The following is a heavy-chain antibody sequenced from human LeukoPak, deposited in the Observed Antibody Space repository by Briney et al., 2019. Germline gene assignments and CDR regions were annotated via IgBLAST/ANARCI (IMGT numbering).Heavy chain of an antibody. Sequence: GGSLRLSCAASGFIFNNRWMTWVRQAPGKGLEWVANIKGDGSETNYADSVKGRFTIPRDNAKNSLFLQMNSLRAEDTALYYCARGSPLDNWGQGTPVTVSS. J-gene: IGHJ4*02. CDR1: GFIFNNRW. CDR3: ARGSPLDN. V-gene: IGHV3-7*04. CDR2: IKGDGSET.